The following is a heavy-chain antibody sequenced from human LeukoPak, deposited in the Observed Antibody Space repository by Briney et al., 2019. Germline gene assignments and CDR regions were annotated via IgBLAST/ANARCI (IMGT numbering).Heavy chain of an antibody. Sequence: GGSPRLSCAASGFTFSNYWMNWVRQAPGKGLEWVANIRQDGSERYYVDSVKGRFAISRDNAKNSLYLQMNSLRAEDTAVYYCASHGWVTGTTKADYWGQGTLVTVSS. CDR3: ASHGWVTGTTKADY. CDR1: GFTFSNYW. J-gene: IGHJ4*02. CDR2: IRQDGSER. V-gene: IGHV3-7*03. D-gene: IGHD4-17*01.